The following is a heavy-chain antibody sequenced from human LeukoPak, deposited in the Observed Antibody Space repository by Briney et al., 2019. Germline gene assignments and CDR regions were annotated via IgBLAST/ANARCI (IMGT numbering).Heavy chain of an antibody. D-gene: IGHD1-26*01. CDR3: AKDPIFSGSYGVFDY. CDR2: ISNNGGYT. CDR1: GFTFSSSA. Sequence: GGSLRLSCAASGFTFSSSAMSWVRQAPGKGLEWVSAISNNGGYTYYADSVQGRFTISRDNSKSTLCLQMNSLRAEDTAVYYCAKDPIFSGSYGVFDYWGLGTLVTVSS. J-gene: IGHJ4*02. V-gene: IGHV3-23*01.